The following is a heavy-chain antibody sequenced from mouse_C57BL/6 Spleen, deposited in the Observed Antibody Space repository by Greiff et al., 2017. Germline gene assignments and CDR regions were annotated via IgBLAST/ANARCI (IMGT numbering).Heavy chain of an antibody. CDR2: IYPGDGDT. Sequence: QVQLQQSGPELVKPGASVKISCKASGYAFSSSWMNWVKQRPGKGLEWIGRIYPGDGDTNYNGKFKGKATLTADKSSSTAYMQLSSLTSEDAAVYFSGKNGYYWYFGVTGTGATVTVS. D-gene: IGHD2-2*01. V-gene: IGHV1-82*01. CDR3: GKNGYYWYFGV. CDR1: GYAFSSSW. J-gene: IGHJ1*03.